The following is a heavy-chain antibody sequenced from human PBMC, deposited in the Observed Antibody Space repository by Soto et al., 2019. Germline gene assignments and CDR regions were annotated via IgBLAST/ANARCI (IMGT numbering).Heavy chain of an antibody. V-gene: IGHV3-53*01. J-gene: IGHJ5*02. Sequence: EVQLVESGGGLIQPGGSLRLSCAASGFSVINNYMTWVRQAPGKGLEWVSVIYSGGTTFYADSVKGRFTISRDNSKNTLFLQMNSLRAEDTAVYYCALGLNYYGPFDPWGQGTLVTVSS. D-gene: IGHD3-10*01. CDR1: GFSVINNY. CDR2: IYSGGTT. CDR3: ALGLNYYGPFDP.